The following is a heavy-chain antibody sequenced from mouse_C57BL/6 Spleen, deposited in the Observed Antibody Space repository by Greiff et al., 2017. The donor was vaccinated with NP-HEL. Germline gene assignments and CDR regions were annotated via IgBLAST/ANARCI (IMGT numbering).Heavy chain of an antibody. CDR1: GYTFTSYW. CDR3: ARSRYYGSSYDYAMDY. Sequence: QVQLQQPGTELVKPGASVKLSCKASGYTFTSYWMHWVKQRPGQGLEWIGNINPSNGGTNYNEKFKSKATLTVDKSSSTAYMQLSSLTSEDSAVYYCARSRYYGSSYDYAMDYWGQGTSLTVSS. CDR2: INPSNGGT. D-gene: IGHD1-1*01. V-gene: IGHV1-53*01. J-gene: IGHJ4*01.